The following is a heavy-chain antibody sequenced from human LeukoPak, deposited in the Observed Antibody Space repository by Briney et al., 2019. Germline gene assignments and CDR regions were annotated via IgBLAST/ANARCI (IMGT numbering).Heavy chain of an antibody. V-gene: IGHV4-39*01. D-gene: IGHD2-15*01. CDR1: GGSISSSSYY. J-gene: IGHJ4*02. CDR3: ARQVVVAATRQGFDY. Sequence: SETLSLTCTVSGGSISSSSYYWGWIRQPPGKGLEWIGSIYYSGSTYYNPSLKSRVTISVDTSKNQFSLKLSSVTAADTAVYYCARQVVVAATRQGFDYWGQGTLVTVSP. CDR2: IYYSGST.